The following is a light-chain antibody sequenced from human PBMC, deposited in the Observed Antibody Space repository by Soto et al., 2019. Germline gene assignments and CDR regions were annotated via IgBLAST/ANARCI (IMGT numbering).Light chain of an antibody. CDR3: QQDGTSLRGT. Sequence: EIVMTQSPLSLPVTPGEPASISCRSSRSLLHSNGYNYLDWYQQKPGKAPQFLLYDTSSLQSGVPSRFSGSGSGTDFTLPITSLEPEDFAVYYCQQDGTSLRGTFGPGTKVDTK. J-gene: IGKJ1*01. V-gene: IGKV2-28*01. CDR1: RSLLHSNGYNY. CDR2: DTS.